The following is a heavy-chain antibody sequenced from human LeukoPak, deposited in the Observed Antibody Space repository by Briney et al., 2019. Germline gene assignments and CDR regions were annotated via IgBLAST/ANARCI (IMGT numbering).Heavy chain of an antibody. CDR1: GFTFTSHS. D-gene: IGHD6-13*01. CDR3: ARDWRNKYSNSWSRGEWYFDL. CDR2: ISSNSDYI. V-gene: IGHV3-21*01. J-gene: IGHJ2*01. Sequence: GVSLRLSCVASGFTFTSHSLNWLRQAPGKGLEWVASISSNSDYILYAESVKGRFSISRDNARNSVYLQMNSLTAEDTALYYCARDWRNKYSNSWSRGEWYFDLRGRGTLVSVSS.